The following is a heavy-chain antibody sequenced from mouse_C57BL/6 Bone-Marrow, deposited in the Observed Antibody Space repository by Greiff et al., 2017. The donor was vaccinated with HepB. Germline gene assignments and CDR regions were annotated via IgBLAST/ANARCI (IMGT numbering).Heavy chain of an antibody. CDR1: GYTFTSYT. Sequence: VQLQQSGAELARPGASVKMSCKASGYTFTSYTMHWVKQRPGQGLEWIGYINPSSGYTKYNQKFKDKATLTADKSSSPAYMQLSSLTSEDSAVYYCAFYYYDYFDYWGQGTTLTVSS. J-gene: IGHJ2*01. V-gene: IGHV1-4*01. D-gene: IGHD2-4*01. CDR2: INPSSGYT. CDR3: AFYYYDYFDY.